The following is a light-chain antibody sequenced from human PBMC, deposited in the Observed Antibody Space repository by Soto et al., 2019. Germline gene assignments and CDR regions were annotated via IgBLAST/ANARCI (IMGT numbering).Light chain of an antibody. CDR3: QQFYNNPVT. Sequence: IPLTQFPSFLSASVGDSVTITCRPSQTIFTFLNWYQHKPGRAPKILIFAASNLQRGVPSRFSGSGSGTDFTLTISSLQPEDFVTYDCQQFYNNPVTFGGGTKVHI. J-gene: IGKJ4*01. CDR1: QTIFTF. V-gene: IGKV1-39*01. CDR2: AAS.